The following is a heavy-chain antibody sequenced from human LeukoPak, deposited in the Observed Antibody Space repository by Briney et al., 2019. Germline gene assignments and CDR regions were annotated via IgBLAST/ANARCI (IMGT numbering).Heavy chain of an antibody. V-gene: IGHV3-74*01. CDR1: GFTFSSYW. J-gene: IGHJ4*02. D-gene: IGHD1-26*01. Sequence: PGGSLRLSCAASGFTFSSYWRHWVRQAPGEGLVWVSRINSDGSSTSYADSVKGRFTISRDNAKSTLYLQMNSLRAEDTAVYYCARESSVGAHKAFDYWGQGTLVTVSS. CDR3: ARESSVGAHKAFDY. CDR2: INSDGSST.